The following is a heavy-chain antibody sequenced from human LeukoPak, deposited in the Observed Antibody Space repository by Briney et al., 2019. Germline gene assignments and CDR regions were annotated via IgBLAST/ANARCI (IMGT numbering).Heavy chain of an antibody. CDR3: TRGGAVARGVMRGWFDP. V-gene: IGHV1-2*02. Sequence: ASVKVSCKASGYTFTGYYIHWVRQAPGQGPEWMGWMNPNSGDTSYAQKFQGRVTMTRDTSISTAYVELTGVTSDDTAVYYCTRGGAVARGVMRGWFDPWGQGTLVTVSS. CDR2: MNPNSGDT. CDR1: GYTFTGYY. J-gene: IGHJ5*02. D-gene: IGHD3-10*01.